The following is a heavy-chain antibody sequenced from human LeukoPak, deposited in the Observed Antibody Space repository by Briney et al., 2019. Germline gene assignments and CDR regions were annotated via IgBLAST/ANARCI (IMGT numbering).Heavy chain of an antibody. J-gene: IGHJ4*02. V-gene: IGHV3-48*03. CDR1: GFTFSSYE. D-gene: IGHD3-10*01. Sequence: GGSLRLSCAASGFTFSSYEINWVRQAPGKGLEWISYISSSASSIYYADSVKGRFTISRDNAKNSLYLQMNSLKTEDTAVYYCTTYYYGSGSPSWGQGTLVTVSS. CDR3: TTYYYGSGSPS. CDR2: ISSSASSI.